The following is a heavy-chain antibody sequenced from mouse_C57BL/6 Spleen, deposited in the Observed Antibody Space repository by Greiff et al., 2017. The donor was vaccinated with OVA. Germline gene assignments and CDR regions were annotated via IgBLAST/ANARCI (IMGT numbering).Heavy chain of an antibody. D-gene: IGHD1-1*01. CDR2: IHPNSGST. J-gene: IGHJ2*01. CDR3: ARLNYGSSFFDY. CDR1: GYTFTSYW. V-gene: IGHV1-64*01. Sequence: QVQLQQPGAELVKPGASVKLSCKASGYTFTSYWMHWVKQRPGQGLEWIGMIHPNSGSTNYNEKFKSKATLTVDKSSSTAYMQLSSLTSKDSSFYYCARLNYGSSFFDYWGQGTTLTVSS.